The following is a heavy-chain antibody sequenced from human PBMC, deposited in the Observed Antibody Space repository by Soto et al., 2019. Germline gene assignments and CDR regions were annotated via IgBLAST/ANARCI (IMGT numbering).Heavy chain of an antibody. V-gene: IGHV1-69*01. CDR2: IIPIFITA. J-gene: IGHJ6*02. Sequence: QVQLVQSAAEVKKPGSSVKVSCKASGGTLSNYAFTWVRQAPGQGLEWMGGIIPIFITANYAQKFQGRVTITADESTSTAYMEVNSLRSEDTAVYYCARVRPTDYVGNYNNGMDGWGQGTTVTVSS. CDR1: GGTLSNYA. D-gene: IGHD4-17*01. CDR3: ARVRPTDYVGNYNNGMDG.